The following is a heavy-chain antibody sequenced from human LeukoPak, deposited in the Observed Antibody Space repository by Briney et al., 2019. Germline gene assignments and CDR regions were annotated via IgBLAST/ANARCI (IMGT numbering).Heavy chain of an antibody. CDR3: ARADSSWYWGWFDP. CDR1: GFTFSDYY. CDR2: ISSRGDSI. Sequence: GGPLRLSCAASGFTFSDYYMSWIRQAPGKGLEGISYISSRGDSIQYADSVKGRFTMCRDNAKNSVHLQISSLRAEDTAVYYCARADSSWYWGWFDPWGQGILVTVSS. J-gene: IGHJ5*02. D-gene: IGHD6-13*01. V-gene: IGHV3-11*01.